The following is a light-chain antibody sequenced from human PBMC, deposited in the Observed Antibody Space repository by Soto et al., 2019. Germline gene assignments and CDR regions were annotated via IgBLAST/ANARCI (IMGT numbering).Light chain of an antibody. V-gene: IGKV3-20*01. J-gene: IGKJ5*01. Sequence: DIEMTQSPPILSVSPGEGATLSCRASQRISTNLAWYQHIPGQAPRLLMYGASSRATGIPDRFSGSGSGTDFTLTISRLEPEDFAVFYCQQYGTSEIIFGQGTRLEIK. CDR2: GAS. CDR3: QQYGTSEII. CDR1: QRISTN.